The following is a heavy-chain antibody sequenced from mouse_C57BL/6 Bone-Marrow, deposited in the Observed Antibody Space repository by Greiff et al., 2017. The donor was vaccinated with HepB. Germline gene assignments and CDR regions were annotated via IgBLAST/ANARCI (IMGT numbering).Heavy chain of an antibody. CDR2: INPSNGGT. Sequence: VQLQQPGTELVKPGASVKLSCKASGYTFTSYWMHWVKQRPGQGLEWIGKINPSNGGTNYNEKFKSKATLTVDKSSSTAYMQLSSLTSEDSAVYYCAREYGSSSAWFAYWGQGTLVTVSA. CDR3: AREYGSSSAWFAY. D-gene: IGHD1-1*01. CDR1: GYTFTSYW. J-gene: IGHJ3*01. V-gene: IGHV1-53*01.